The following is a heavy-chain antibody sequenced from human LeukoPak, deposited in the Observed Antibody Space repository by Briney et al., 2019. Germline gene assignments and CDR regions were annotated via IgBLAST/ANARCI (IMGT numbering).Heavy chain of an antibody. J-gene: IGHJ6*04. CDR2: ISTYNGYA. V-gene: IGHV1-18*01. CDR3: ARNSSDWYGYMDV. Sequence: ASVKVSCKASGYSFISYGISWVRQAPGRGLEWMGWISTYNGYANYAQKLQGRVTMTTETSTSTAYMELRSLRSDDTAVYYCARNSSDWYGYMDVWGKGTTVTVSS. D-gene: IGHD6-19*01. CDR1: GYSFISYG.